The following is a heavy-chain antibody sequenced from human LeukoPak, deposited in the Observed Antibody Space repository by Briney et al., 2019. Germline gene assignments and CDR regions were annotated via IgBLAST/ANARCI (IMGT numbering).Heavy chain of an antibody. D-gene: IGHD4-23*01. CDR2: INPNSGGT. CDR3: ARVSNYGGNSGEDAFDI. V-gene: IGHV1-2*02. Sequence: ASVKVSCKASGYTFTGYYMHWVRQAPGQGLEWIGWINPNSGGTNYAQKFQGRVTMTRDTSISTAYMELSRLRSDDTAVYYCARVSNYGGNSGEDAFDIWGQGTMVTVSS. CDR1: GYTFTGYY. J-gene: IGHJ3*02.